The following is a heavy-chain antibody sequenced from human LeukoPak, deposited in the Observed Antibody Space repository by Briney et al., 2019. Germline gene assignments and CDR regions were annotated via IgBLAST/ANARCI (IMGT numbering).Heavy chain of an antibody. V-gene: IGHV4-59*01. CDR1: GGSISSYY. J-gene: IGHJ5*02. CDR2: IYYSGIT. D-gene: IGHD7-27*01. Sequence: SETLSLTCTVSGGSISSYYWSWIRQPPGKGLEWIGYIYYSGITNYNPSLKSRVTISVDTSKNQFSLKLSSVTAADTAVYYCARVLIPGDRQFDPWGQGTLVTVSS. CDR3: ARVLIPGDRQFDP.